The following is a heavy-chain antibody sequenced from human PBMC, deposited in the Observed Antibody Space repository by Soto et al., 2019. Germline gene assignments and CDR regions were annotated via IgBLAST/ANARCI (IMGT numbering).Heavy chain of an antibody. J-gene: IGHJ4*02. CDR2: ISTYNGNT. CDR3: AKDNGQWLVSN. D-gene: IGHD6-19*01. V-gene: IGHV1-18*01. Sequence: QVQLVQSGAEVKRPGASVRVSCQASGYTFTSYGIGWVRQAPGQGLEWMGRISTYNGNTNYAQKLQDRVTMTTDTATSTAYMELRSLRSDDTAVYYCAKDNGQWLVSNWGQGTLVTVSS. CDR1: GYTFTSYG.